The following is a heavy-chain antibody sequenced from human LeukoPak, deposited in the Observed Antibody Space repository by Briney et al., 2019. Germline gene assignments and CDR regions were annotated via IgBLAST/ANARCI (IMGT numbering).Heavy chain of an antibody. CDR1: GFTVSSNY. D-gene: IGHD6-13*01. V-gene: IGHV3-53*01. CDR2: IYSGGST. J-gene: IGHJ6*02. Sequence: PGGSLRLSCAASGFTVSSNYMSWVRQAPGKGLEWVSVIYSGGSTYYADSVKGRFTISRDNSKNTPYLQMNSLRAEDTAVYYCASPGAAAGPYYYYYGMDVWGQGTTVTVSS. CDR3: ASPGAAAGPYYYYYGMDV.